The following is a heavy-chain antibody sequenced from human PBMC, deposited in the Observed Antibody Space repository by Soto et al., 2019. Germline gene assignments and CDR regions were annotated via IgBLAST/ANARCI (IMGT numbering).Heavy chain of an antibody. CDR1: GFTVSSKY. CDR3: ARDDVICDGWRCYGVPLDF. V-gene: IGHV3-66*01. D-gene: IGHD2-15*01. J-gene: IGHJ6*04. Sequence: EVHLVESGGGLVQPGGSLRLSCAASGFTVSSKYMRWVRQAPGKGLEWVSLIQSGGPTYYADSVKGRFTISRDTSENTLHLQMDNLRAVDTAVYYCARDDVICDGWRCYGVPLDFWGKGTTVTVSS. CDR2: IQSGGPT.